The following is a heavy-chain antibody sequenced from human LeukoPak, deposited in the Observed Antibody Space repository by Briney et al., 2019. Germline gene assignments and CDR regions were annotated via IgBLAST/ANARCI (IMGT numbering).Heavy chain of an antibody. J-gene: IGHJ4*02. V-gene: IGHV3-30-3*01. CDR1: GFTFSSYA. CDR2: ISYDGSNK. D-gene: IGHD4-23*01. CDR3: ARGRPHGNDY. Sequence: PGGSLRLSCAASGFTFSSYAMHWVRQAPGKGLECVAVISYDGSNKYYADSVKGRFTISRDNSKNTLYLQMNSLRAEDTAVYYCARGRPHGNDYWGQGTLVTVSS.